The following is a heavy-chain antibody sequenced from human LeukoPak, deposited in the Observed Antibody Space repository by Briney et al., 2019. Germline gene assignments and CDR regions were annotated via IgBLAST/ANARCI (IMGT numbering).Heavy chain of an antibody. Sequence: GASVKVSCKASGYTFTSYDINWVRQATGQGLEWMGWMNPNSGNTGYAQKFQGRVTMTRNTSISTAYMELSSLRSEDTAVYYCAIDSSSWYGDLDYWGQGTLVTVSS. CDR2: MNPNSGNT. J-gene: IGHJ4*02. V-gene: IGHV1-8*01. D-gene: IGHD6-13*01. CDR1: GYTFTSYD. CDR3: AIDSSSWYGDLDY.